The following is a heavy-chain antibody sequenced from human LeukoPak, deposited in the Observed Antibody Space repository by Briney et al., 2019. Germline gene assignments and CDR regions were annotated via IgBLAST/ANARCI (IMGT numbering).Heavy chain of an antibody. Sequence: GGSLRLSCVDPGFTFRVSSMRWGCQAPGKGVERGSSISRVGDITHYSESVQGRFTISRDNSGNTLYVQMNSLSVDDTAIYYCAKVKSSLTVVGAWGQGTLVIVSS. CDR2: ISRVGDIT. D-gene: IGHD3-22*01. V-gene: IGHV3-23*01. CDR3: AKVKSSLTVVGA. CDR1: GFTFRVSS. J-gene: IGHJ5*02.